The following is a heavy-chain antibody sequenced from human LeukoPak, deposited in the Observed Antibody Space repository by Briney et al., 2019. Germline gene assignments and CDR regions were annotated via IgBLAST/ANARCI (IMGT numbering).Heavy chain of an antibody. J-gene: IGHJ3*02. CDR1: GFTFSSYT. Sequence: GGSLRLSCAASGFTFSSYTMNWFRKAPGKGLEWVSSISSSSNYIYYADSVKGRFTISRDNAKNSLFLQMNSLRAEDTAVYYCTREIPAAMSAFDIWGQGTVVTVSS. D-gene: IGHD2-2*01. V-gene: IGHV3-21*01. CDR3: TREIPAAMSAFDI. CDR2: ISSSSNYI.